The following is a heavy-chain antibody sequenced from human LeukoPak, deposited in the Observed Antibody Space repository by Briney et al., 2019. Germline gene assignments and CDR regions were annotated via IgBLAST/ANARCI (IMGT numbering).Heavy chain of an antibody. Sequence: GASVKVSCTASGGTFSSYAIGWVRQAPGQGLEWMGGIIPVFGTANYAQKFQGRVTITADESTSTAYMELSSLRSEDTAVYYCARVDTAMVSYYGMDVWGQGTTVTVSS. J-gene: IGHJ6*02. D-gene: IGHD5-18*01. CDR2: IIPVFGTA. CDR3: ARVDTAMVSYYGMDV. CDR1: GGTFSSYA. V-gene: IGHV1-69*13.